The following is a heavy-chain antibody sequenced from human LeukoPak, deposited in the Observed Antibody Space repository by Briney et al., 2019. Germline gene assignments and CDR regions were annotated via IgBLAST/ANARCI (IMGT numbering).Heavy chain of an antibody. CDR1: GFTFSSYG. D-gene: IGHD3-10*01. Sequence: GGSLRLSCAASGFTFSSYGMHWVRQAPGKGLEWVGVIWYDGSNKYYADSVKGRFTISRDNSKNTLYLQMNSLRAEDTAVYYCARDAHITMVRGVIGPYYYGMDVWGKGTTVTVSS. CDR3: ARDAHITMVRGVIGPYYYGMDV. J-gene: IGHJ6*04. V-gene: IGHV3-33*01. CDR2: IWYDGSNK.